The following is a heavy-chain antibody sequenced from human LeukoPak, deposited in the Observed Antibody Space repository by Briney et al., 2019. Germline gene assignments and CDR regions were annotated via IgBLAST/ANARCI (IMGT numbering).Heavy chain of an antibody. CDR2: IYYSGST. J-gene: IGHJ4*02. CDR3: ARLAIYSSGEDY. CDR1: GGSISSTSYY. D-gene: IGHD6-19*01. Sequence: SETLSLTCTVSGGSISSTSYYWGWIRQPPGKGLEWIRSIYYSGSTYYNPSLKSRITISVDTSKNQFSLKLSSVTAADKAVYYCARLAIYSSGEDYWGQGTLVTVSS. V-gene: IGHV4-39*01.